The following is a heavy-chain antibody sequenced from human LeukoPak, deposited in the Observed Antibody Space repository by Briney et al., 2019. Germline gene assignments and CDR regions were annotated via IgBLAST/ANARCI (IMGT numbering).Heavy chain of an antibody. CDR2: ISSSSSTI. CDR3: ARARGGRTYSETGGYPVFDN. Sequence: GGSLRLSCAASGFTFSSYSMNWVRQAPGKGLEWVSYISSSSSTIYYADSVKGRFTISRDNARSSLYLQMDSLRAEDTAVYFCARARGGRTYSETGGYPVFDNWGQGTLVTVSS. J-gene: IGHJ4*02. D-gene: IGHD2-8*02. CDR1: GFTFSSYS. V-gene: IGHV3-48*04.